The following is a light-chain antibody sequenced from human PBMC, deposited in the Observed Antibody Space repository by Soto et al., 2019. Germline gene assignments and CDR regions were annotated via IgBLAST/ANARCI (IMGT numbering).Light chain of an antibody. Sequence: QSVLTQSPSASASLGASVNLTCTLSSVQSSYAIAWHQQQPEKGPRYLMELSSDGSHSKGDGIPDRFSGSSSGAERYLTISSLQSEDEADYYCQTWDTGARVVFGGGTKLTVL. J-gene: IGLJ2*01. V-gene: IGLV4-69*01. CDR3: QTWDTGARVV. CDR1: SVQSSYA. CDR2: LSSDGSH.